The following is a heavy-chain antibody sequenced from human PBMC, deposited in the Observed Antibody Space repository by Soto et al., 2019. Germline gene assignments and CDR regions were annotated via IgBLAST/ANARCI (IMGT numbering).Heavy chain of an antibody. J-gene: IGHJ4*02. CDR1: GESISSSSYY. D-gene: IGHD2-21*02. V-gene: IGHV4-39*01. CDR3: ARQRTTVVTQAYFDN. CDR2: IYYSGRT. Sequence: LSLTCIVSGESISSSSYYWGWIRQPPGKGLEWIGSIYYSGRTYYNPSFKSRVTISIDTSKNQFSLKLSSVTATDTAVYYCARQRTTVVTQAYFDNWGQGALVTVSS.